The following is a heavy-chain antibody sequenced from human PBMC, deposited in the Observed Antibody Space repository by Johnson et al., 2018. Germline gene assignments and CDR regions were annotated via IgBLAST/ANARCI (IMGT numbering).Heavy chain of an antibody. J-gene: IGHJ1*01. CDR3: ARDRGVGAPEYFQH. Sequence: QVQLVQSGAEVKKPGSSVKVSCTASGGTYSSYAISWVRQAPGQGLEWMGGIIPIFGTANYAQKFQGRVTITADESTSTAYMELSSLRSEDTAVYYWARDRGVGAPEYFQHWGQGTLVTVSS. CDR2: IIPIFGTA. CDR1: GGTYSSYA. D-gene: IGHD1-26*01. V-gene: IGHV1-69*12.